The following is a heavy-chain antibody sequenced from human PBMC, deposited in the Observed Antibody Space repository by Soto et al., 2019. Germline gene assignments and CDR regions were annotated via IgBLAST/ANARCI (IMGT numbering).Heavy chain of an antibody. Sequence: ASVRVSCQASGYTFTSYAMHWLPQAPGQRLEWMGWINAGNGNTKYSQKFQGRVTITRDTSASTAYMELSSLRSEDTAVYYCARSIVVVTSFEYWGHGTLVTDPS. CDR3: ARSIVVVTSFEY. J-gene: IGHJ4*01. CDR2: INAGNGNT. CDR1: GYTFTSYA. D-gene: IGHD3-22*01. V-gene: IGHV1-3*01.